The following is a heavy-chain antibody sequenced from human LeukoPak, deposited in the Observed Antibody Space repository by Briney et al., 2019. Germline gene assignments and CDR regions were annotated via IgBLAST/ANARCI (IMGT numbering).Heavy chain of an antibody. Sequence: SVKVSCKASGGTFSSYAISWARHAPGQGLEWMGGIIPIFGTANYAQKFQGRVTITTDESTSTAYMELSSLRSEDTAVYYCARTLLDILTGYPPAYYYMDVWGKGTTVTVSS. D-gene: IGHD3-9*01. CDR2: IIPIFGTA. J-gene: IGHJ6*03. CDR1: GGTFSSYA. CDR3: ARTLLDILTGYPPAYYYMDV. V-gene: IGHV1-69*05.